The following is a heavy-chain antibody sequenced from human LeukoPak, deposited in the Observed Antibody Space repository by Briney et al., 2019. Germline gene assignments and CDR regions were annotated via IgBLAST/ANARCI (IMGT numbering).Heavy chain of an antibody. CDR3: ARDRVRYDYYDSSGYDAFDI. CDR2: INPNSGGT. V-gene: IGHV1-2*02. D-gene: IGHD3-22*01. Sequence: GASVKVSCKASGYTFTGYYMHWVRQAPGQGLEWMGWINPNSGGTNYAQKFQGRVTMTRDTSISTAYMEPSRLRSDDTAVYYCARDRVRYDYYDSSGYDAFDIWGQGTMVTVSS. CDR1: GYTFTGYY. J-gene: IGHJ3*02.